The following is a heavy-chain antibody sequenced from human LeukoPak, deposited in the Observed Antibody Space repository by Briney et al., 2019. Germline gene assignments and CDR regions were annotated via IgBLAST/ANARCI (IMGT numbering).Heavy chain of an antibody. D-gene: IGHD3-22*01. CDR2: IYSGGST. J-gene: IGHJ4*03. Sequence: PGGSLRLSCAASGFTVSSNYMSWVRQAPGKGLEWVSVIYSGGSTYYADSVKGRFTISRDNSKNTLYLQMNSLRAEDTAVYYCASSSHYYDSSGYPFDYWGQGTTVTVSS. V-gene: IGHV3-66*01. CDR1: GFTVSSNY. CDR3: ASSSHYYDSSGYPFDY.